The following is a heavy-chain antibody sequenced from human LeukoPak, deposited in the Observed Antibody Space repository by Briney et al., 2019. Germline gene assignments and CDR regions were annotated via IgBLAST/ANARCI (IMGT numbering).Heavy chain of an antibody. CDR2: IYHSGST. D-gene: IGHD1-26*01. CDR3: AREINSGSYYTYYYYYYMDV. CDR1: GGSISSGGYY. J-gene: IGHJ6*03. Sequence: TSQTLSLTCTVSGGSISSGGYYWSWIRQHPGKGLEWIGYIYHSGSTYYNPSLKSRVTISVDTSKNQFSLKLSSVTAADTAVYYCAREINSGSYYTYYYYYYMDVWGKGTTVTVSS. V-gene: IGHV4-31*03.